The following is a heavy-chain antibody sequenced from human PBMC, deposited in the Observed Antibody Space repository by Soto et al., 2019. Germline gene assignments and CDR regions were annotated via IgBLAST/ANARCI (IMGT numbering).Heavy chain of an antibody. V-gene: IGHV3-48*03. CDR2: ISSSGTTI. D-gene: IGHD4-4*01. Sequence: GGSLRLSCVASGFTFSSYEMNWVRQAPGKGLEWVSYISSSGTTIDYADSVKGRFTISRDNAKSSLYLEMNSLRAEDTAVYYCVRENRLYSNYFDHWGQGTLVTVSS. CDR1: GFTFSSYE. CDR3: VRENRLYSNYFDH. J-gene: IGHJ4*02.